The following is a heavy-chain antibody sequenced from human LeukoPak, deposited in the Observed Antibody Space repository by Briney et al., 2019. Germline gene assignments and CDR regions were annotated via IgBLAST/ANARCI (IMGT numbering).Heavy chain of an antibody. V-gene: IGHV1-2*02. D-gene: IGHD3-9*01. CDR1: GYTFTGYY. CDR3: ARMSDILTGHYPQWFDP. J-gene: IGHJ5*02. CDR2: ISPNSGGT. Sequence: ASEKVSCKASGYTFTGYYMHWVRQAPGQGLEWMGWISPNSGGTSYAQKFQGRVTMTRDTSVSTAYMELSRLRSDDTAVYYCARMSDILTGHYPQWFDPWGQGTLVTVSS.